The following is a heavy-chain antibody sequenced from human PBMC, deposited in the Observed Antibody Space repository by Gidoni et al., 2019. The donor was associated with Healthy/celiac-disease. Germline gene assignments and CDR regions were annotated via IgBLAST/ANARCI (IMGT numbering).Heavy chain of an antibody. CDR2: INHSGST. V-gene: IGHV4-34*01. D-gene: IGHD4-4*01. Sequence: QVQLQQWGAGLLKPSETLSLTCAVYGGSFSGYYWSWIRQPPGKGLEWIGEINHSGSTNYNPSLKSRVTISVDTSKNQFSLKLSSVTAADTAVYYCARGQLQVPYWGNWFDPWGQGTLVTVSS. CDR3: ARGQLQVPYWGNWFDP. J-gene: IGHJ5*02. CDR1: GGSFSGYY.